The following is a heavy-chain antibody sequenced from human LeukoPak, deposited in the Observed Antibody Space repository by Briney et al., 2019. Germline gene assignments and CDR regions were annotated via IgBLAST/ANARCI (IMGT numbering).Heavy chain of an antibody. D-gene: IGHD2-15*01. CDR2: ISNSGSNT. Sequence: GGSLRLSCAASGFIFSDYYMNWSRQAPGMGLEWVSYISNSGSNTYYADSVKGRFTISRDNAKNLLYLQMNSLSAEDTAVYYCARSGASCYLGCGFDYCGQGTLVTVSP. V-gene: IGHV3-11*04. CDR1: GFIFSDYY. J-gene: IGHJ4*02. CDR3: ARSGASCYLGCGFDY.